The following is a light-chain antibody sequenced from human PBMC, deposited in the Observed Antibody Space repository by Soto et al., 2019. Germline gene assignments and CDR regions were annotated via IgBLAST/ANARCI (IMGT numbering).Light chain of an antibody. CDR3: QQADSFPLT. Sequence: DIQMTQSPSSVSASIGDTVTITCRASQDISTSLAWYQQKPGKAPKLLIYGASTLESGVPSRFSGRGSGTDFTLTISSLQPEDFATYFCQQADSFPLTFGGGTKVDIK. CDR1: QDISTS. V-gene: IGKV1D-12*01. CDR2: GAS. J-gene: IGKJ4*01.